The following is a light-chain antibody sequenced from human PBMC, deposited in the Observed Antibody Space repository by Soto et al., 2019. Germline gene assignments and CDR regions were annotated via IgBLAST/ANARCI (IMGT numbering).Light chain of an antibody. V-gene: IGLV7-46*01. CDR2: DTS. Sequence: QAVVTQEPSLTVSPGGTVTLTCGSSTGAVTSGHYPYWFQQKPGQAPRTLIYDTSNKHSWTPARFSGSLLGCKAALTLSGAQHEDEAEYYCLLSYSGARGGVFGGGTKLTVL. CDR1: TGAVTSGHY. J-gene: IGLJ2*01. CDR3: LLSYSGARGGV.